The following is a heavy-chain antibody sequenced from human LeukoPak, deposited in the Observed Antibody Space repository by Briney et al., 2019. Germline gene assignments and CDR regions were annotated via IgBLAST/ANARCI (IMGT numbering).Heavy chain of an antibody. CDR1: GGSISSSSYY. V-gene: IGHV4-39*07. D-gene: IGHD5-18*01. CDR2: IYYSGST. Sequence: SETLSLTCTVSGGSISSSSYYWGWIRQPPGKGLEWIGSIYYSGSTYYNPSLKSRVTISVDTSKNQFSLKLSSVIAADTAVYYCATLGYSYGTDYWGQGTLVTVSS. J-gene: IGHJ4*02. CDR3: ATLGYSYGTDY.